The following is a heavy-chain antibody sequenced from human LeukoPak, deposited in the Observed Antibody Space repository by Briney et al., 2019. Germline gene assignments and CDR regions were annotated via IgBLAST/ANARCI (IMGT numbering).Heavy chain of an antibody. CDR1: GFTFSNYG. V-gene: IGHV3-30*18. J-gene: IGHJ4*02. CDR3: AKERHYYGPGSYPLDY. CDR2: ISYDGSNK. Sequence: PGGSLRLSCAASGFTFSNYGMHWVRQAPGKGLEWVAVISYDGSNKYYADSVKGRFTISRDNSKNTLYLQMNSLRAEDTAVYYCAKERHYYGPGSYPLDYWGQGTLVTVSS. D-gene: IGHD3-10*01.